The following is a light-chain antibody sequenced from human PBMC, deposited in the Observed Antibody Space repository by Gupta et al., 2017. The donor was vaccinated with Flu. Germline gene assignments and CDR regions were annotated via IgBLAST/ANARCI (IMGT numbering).Light chain of an antibody. CDR2: AAS. V-gene: IGKV1-39*01. CDR3: QQSDSTPPFS. Sequence: DILILPSPSSLSASVGDRVTITCRASQSISSYLNWYQQKPGKAPKLLIYAASSLQSGVLSRFSGSGSGTDCILTISSRQPADFAAYYCQQSDSTPPFSFGQGTKVEIK. CDR1: QSISSY. J-gene: IGKJ2*03.